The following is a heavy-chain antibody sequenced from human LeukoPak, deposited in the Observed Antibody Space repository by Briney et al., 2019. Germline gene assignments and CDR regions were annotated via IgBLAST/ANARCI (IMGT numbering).Heavy chain of an antibody. Sequence: ASVKVSCKASGYKFTYDYMHWERHAPGQGLEFMGWINPDSGFTNYAQKFKGRVTMTRDTSISTAYLEVRSLTSDDSAVYYCAPTAEAYTSWWKVWGQGTLVTVSS. CDR2: INPDSGFT. CDR1: GYKFTYDY. D-gene: IGHD3-16*01. J-gene: IGHJ4*02. CDR3: APTAEAYTSWWKV. V-gene: IGHV1-2*02.